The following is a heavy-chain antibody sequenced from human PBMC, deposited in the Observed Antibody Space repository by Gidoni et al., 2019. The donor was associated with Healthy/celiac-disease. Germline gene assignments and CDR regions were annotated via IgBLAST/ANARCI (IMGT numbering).Heavy chain of an antibody. CDR3: TTGRGPSAFDI. CDR2: IKSKTDGGTT. J-gene: IGHJ3*02. Sequence: SLRLPCAASGFTFSNAWMSWVRQAPGKGLEWVGRIKSKTDGGTTDYAAPVKGRFTISRDDSKNTLYLQMNSLKTEDTAVYYCTTGRGPSAFDIWGQGTMVTVSS. CDR1: GFTFSNAW. V-gene: IGHV3-15*01. D-gene: IGHD3-10*01.